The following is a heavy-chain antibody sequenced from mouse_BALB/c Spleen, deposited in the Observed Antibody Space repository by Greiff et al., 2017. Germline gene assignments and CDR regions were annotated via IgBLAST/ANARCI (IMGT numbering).Heavy chain of an antibody. D-gene: IGHD2-3*01. J-gene: IGHJ2*01. Sequence: EVMLVESGGGLVKPGGSLKLSCAASGFTFSSYTMSWVRQTPEKRLEWVATISSGGSYTYYPDSVKGRFTISRDNAKNTLYLQMSSLKSEDTAMYYCTRDEGLLFYFDYWGQGTTLTVSS. V-gene: IGHV5-6-4*01. CDR3: TRDEGLLFYFDY. CDR2: ISSGGSYT. CDR1: GFTFSSYT.